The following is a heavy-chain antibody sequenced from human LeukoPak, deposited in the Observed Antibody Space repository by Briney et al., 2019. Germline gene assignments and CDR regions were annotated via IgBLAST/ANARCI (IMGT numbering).Heavy chain of an antibody. D-gene: IGHD3-22*01. CDR2: INHXGST. Sequence: PSETLSLTCAVYGGSFSGYYWSWIRQPPGKGLEWIGEINHXGSTNYNPSLKSRVTISVDTSKNQFSLKLSSVTAADTAVYYCARGPYRYYYDSSGYFYFFDYWGQGTLVTVSS. CDR1: GGSFSGYY. CDR3: ARGPYRYYYDSSGYFYFFDY. J-gene: IGHJ4*02. V-gene: IGHV4-34*01.